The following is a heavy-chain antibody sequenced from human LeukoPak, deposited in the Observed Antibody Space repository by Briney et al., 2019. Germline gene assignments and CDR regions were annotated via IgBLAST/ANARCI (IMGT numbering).Heavy chain of an antibody. D-gene: IGHD4-17*01. V-gene: IGHV4-39*01. CDR3: AGDTVTLDY. Sequence: PSETLSLTCTVSGDSITSSSYYWGWIRQPPGKGLEWIGSIFYSGNTYYNPSLKSRVTISVDTSKNQFSLKLSSVTAADTAVYYCAGDTVTLDYWGQGTLVTVSS. CDR1: GDSITSSSYY. J-gene: IGHJ4*02. CDR2: IFYSGNT.